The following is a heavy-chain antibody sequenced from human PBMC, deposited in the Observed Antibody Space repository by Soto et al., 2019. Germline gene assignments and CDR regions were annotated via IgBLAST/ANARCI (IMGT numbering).Heavy chain of an antibody. CDR1: GFTFSTSG. D-gene: IGHD3-16*01. V-gene: IGHV3-48*01. Sequence: EVQLVESGGGLVQPGGSLRLSCAASGFTFSTSGMNWVRQATGKGLEWVSYISSGSSTMYYADSVKGRFTVSRDNAKNSLYLQMNSMRAEDTAVQYCARVGVYDYLMYVWGQGHTVTVSS. CDR2: ISSGSSTM. CDR3: ARVGVYDYLMYV. J-gene: IGHJ6*02.